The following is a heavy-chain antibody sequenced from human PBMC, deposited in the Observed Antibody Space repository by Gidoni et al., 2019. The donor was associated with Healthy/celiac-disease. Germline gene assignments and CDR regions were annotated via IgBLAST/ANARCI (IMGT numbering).Heavy chain of an antibody. V-gene: IGHV4-34*01. J-gene: IGHJ5*02. D-gene: IGHD6-19*01. CDR1: GGSFSGYY. CDR2: IKHSGST. CDR3: AGGGGWYSCWFDP. Sequence: QVQLQQWGAGLLKPSEPLSLTCAVYGGSFSGYYWSWIRQPPGKGLEWIGEIKHSGSTNYNPSLKSRVTISVDTSKNQFSLKLNSVTAADTAVYYCAGGGGWYSCWFDPWGQGTLVTVSS.